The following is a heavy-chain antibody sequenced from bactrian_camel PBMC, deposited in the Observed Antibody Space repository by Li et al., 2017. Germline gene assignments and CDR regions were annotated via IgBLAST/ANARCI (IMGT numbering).Heavy chain of an antibody. Sequence: HVQLVESGGGSVQAGGSLRLSCAASGPTYSRVNMGWFRQTPGKEREGVAVIDRDGTTAYADSVKGRFTISKDNDKNTLYLEMSSLEADDTAMYYCTADTSKATLATIAQYAAYEGQGTQVTVS. CDR1: GPTYSRVN. D-gene: IGHD4*01. CDR2: IDRDGTT. V-gene: IGHV3S53*01. J-gene: IGHJ4*01.